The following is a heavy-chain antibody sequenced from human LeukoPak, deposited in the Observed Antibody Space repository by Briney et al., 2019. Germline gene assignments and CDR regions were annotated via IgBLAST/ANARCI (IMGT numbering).Heavy chain of an antibody. CDR2: INHSGSP. V-gene: IGHV4-34*01. Sequence: SETLSLTCGIYGGSFSDYSWNWIRQPPGKGLEWIGEINHSGSPNYNPSLKSRVTISLDTSKNALSLEMNSVTAADTAVYYCASYRGITMVRGVSAYNWFDPWGQGTLVTVSS. D-gene: IGHD3-10*01. CDR3: ASYRGITMVRGVSAYNWFDP. J-gene: IGHJ5*02. CDR1: GGSFSDYS.